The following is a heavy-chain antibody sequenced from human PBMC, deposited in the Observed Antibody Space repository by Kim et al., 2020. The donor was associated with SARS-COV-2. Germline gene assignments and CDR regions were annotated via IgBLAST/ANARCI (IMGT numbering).Heavy chain of an antibody. CDR3: ARGMGPRIPSIAARYFDY. V-gene: IGHV4-34*01. CDR2: INHSGST. J-gene: IGHJ4*02. D-gene: IGHD6-6*01. CDR1: GGSFSGYY. Sequence: SETLSLTCAVYGGSFSGYYWSWIRQPPGKGLEWIGEINHSGSTNYNPSLKSRVTISVDTSKNQFSLKLSSVTAADTAVYYCARGMGPRIPSIAARYFDYWGQGTLVTVSS.